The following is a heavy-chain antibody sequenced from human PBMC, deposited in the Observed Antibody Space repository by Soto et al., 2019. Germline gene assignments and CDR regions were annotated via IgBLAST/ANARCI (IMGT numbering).Heavy chain of an antibody. CDR3: ARVGDYYDSSGPLPAFDY. Sequence: TLSLTCTVSGGSISSGGYYWSWIRQHPGKGLEWIGYIYYSGSTYYNPSLKSRVTISVDTSKNQFSLKLSSVTAADTAVYYCARVGDYYDSSGPLPAFDYWGQGTLVTISS. CDR1: GGSISSGGYY. V-gene: IGHV4-31*03. J-gene: IGHJ4*02. D-gene: IGHD3-22*01. CDR2: IYYSGST.